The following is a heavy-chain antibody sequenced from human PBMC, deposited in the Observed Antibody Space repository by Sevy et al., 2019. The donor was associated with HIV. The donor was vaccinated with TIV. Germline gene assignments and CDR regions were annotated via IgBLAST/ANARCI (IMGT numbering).Heavy chain of an antibody. V-gene: IGHV3-21*06. Sequence: GGSLRLSCAASGFTFSNYNINWVRQSPGKGLEWVSFISTSSGYIYYADSVKGRFTISRDNAKNSLYLQMNSLRAEDTAVYYCARDKTILEGRYGMAAWAQGTTVTVSS. CDR2: ISTSSGYI. J-gene: IGHJ6*02. CDR3: ARDKTILEGRYGMAA. CDR1: GFTFSNYN. D-gene: IGHD3-3*01.